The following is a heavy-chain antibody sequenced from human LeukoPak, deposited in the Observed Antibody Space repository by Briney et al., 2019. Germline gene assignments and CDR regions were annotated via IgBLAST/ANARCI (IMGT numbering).Heavy chain of an antibody. D-gene: IGHD3-10*01. CDR1: GFTFSSYA. V-gene: IGHV3-23*01. J-gene: IGHJ4*02. CDR2: ISGSGGST. Sequence: PGGSLRLSCAASGFTFSSYAMSWLRQAPGKGLEWVSAISGSGGSTYYADSVKGRFTISRDNSKNTLYLQMNSLRAEDTAVYYCAKDGPLRGILREGYFDYWGQGTLVTVSS. CDR3: AKDGPLRGILREGYFDY.